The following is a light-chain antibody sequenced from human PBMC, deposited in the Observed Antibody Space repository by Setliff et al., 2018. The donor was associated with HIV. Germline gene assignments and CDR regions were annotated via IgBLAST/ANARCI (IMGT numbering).Light chain of an antibody. Sequence: QSVLAQPASVSGSPGQSITISCTGTSSDVGGYNYVSWYQQNPGKAPKLMIYDVSNRPSGVSNRFSGSKSGNTASPTISGLQAEDEADYYCSSYTSSSTFYVFGTGTKVTVL. CDR1: SSDVGGYNY. V-gene: IGLV2-14*03. J-gene: IGLJ1*01. CDR3: SSYTSSSTFYV. CDR2: DVS.